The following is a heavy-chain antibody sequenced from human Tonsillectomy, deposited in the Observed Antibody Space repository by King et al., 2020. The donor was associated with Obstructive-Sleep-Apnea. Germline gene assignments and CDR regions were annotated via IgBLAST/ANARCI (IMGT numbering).Heavy chain of an antibody. CDR2: ISSSSSYT. V-gene: IGHV3-11*06. CDR3: AGLRFLEPYYGMDV. CDR1: GFTFSDYY. D-gene: IGHD3-3*01. Sequence: QVQLVESGGGLVKPGGSLRLSCAASGFTFSDYYMSWIRQAPGKGLEWVSYISSSSSYTNYADSVKGRFTISRDNAKNSLYLQMNSLRAEDTAVYYCAGLRFLEPYYGMDVWGQGTTVTVSS. J-gene: IGHJ6*02.